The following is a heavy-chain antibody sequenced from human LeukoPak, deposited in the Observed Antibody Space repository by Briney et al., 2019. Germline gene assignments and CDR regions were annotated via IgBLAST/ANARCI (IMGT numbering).Heavy chain of an antibody. CDR1: GYSISSGYY. D-gene: IGHD6-13*01. J-gene: IGHJ3*02. CDR2: IYHSGST. V-gene: IGHV4-38-2*02. CDR3: ARGGSSSSDAFDI. Sequence: SETLSLTCTVSGYSISSGYYWGWIRQPPGKGLEWIGSIYHSGSTYYNPSLKSRVTISVDTSKNQFSLKLSSVTAADTAVYYCARGGSSSSDAFDIWGQGTMVTVSS.